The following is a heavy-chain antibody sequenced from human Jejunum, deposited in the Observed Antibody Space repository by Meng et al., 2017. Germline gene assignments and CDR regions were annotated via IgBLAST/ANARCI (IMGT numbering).Heavy chain of an antibody. J-gene: IGHJ3*01. CDR1: GFTFSGYW. D-gene: IGHD6-19*01. CDR3: VRDQYSSVWYAAFDV. CDR2: INSDGRSA. V-gene: IGHV3-74*01. Sequence: GESLKISCAASGFTFSGYWMHWVRQAPGKGLVWVSRINSDGRSATYADSVKGRFTISRDNAKNTVYLQMNNLRAEDTAVYYCVRDQYSSVWYAAFDVWGQRTVVTVSS.